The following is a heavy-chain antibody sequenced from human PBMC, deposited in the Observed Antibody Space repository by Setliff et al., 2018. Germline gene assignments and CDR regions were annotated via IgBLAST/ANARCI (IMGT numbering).Heavy chain of an antibody. V-gene: IGHV4-34*01. CDR3: ARDMGQPYYFES. Sequence: PSETLSLTCTVYGASFSDYYWGWIRQPPGKGLEWIAEINHSGSTNYNPSLKSRVTISVDTSKRQFSLKLGSATAADTAVYYCARDMGQPYYFESWGLGTLVTVSS. D-gene: IGHD1-1*01. CDR2: INHSGST. CDR1: GASFSDYY. J-gene: IGHJ4*02.